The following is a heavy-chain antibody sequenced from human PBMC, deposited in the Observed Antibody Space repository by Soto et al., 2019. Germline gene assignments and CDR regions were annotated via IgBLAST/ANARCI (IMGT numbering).Heavy chain of an antibody. V-gene: IGHV3-7*04. CDR3: ARALGGSMVRGVIINIPIDAFDI. D-gene: IGHD3-10*01. J-gene: IGHJ3*02. CDR1: GFTFSSYW. Sequence: GGSLRLSCAASGFTFSSYWMSWVRQAPGKGLEWVANIKQDGSEKYYVDSVKGRFTISRDNAKNSLYLQMNSLRAEDTAVYYCARALGGSMVRGVIINIPIDAFDIWGQGTMVTVSS. CDR2: IKQDGSEK.